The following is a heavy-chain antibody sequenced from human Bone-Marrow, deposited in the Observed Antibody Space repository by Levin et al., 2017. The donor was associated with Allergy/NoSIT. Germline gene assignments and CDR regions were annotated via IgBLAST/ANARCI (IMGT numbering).Heavy chain of an antibody. J-gene: IGHJ3*02. D-gene: IGHD2-15*01. CDR3: ARDRGGDDAFDI. CDR2: ITSDGSGT. V-gene: IGHV3-74*01. CDR1: GFSFSRYW. Sequence: GESLKISCAASGFSFSRYWMHWVRQAPGKGLVWVSRITSDGSGTSYADSVKGRFTISRDSARNTLYLQMNSLRVEDTAVYYCARDRGGDDAFDIWGQGTMVTVSS.